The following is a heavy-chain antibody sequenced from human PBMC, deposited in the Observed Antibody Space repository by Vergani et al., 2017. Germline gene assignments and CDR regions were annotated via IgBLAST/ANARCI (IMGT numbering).Heavy chain of an antibody. CDR2: IYYSGST. D-gene: IGHD2-15*01. J-gene: IGHJ1*01. V-gene: IGHV4-39*01. Sequence: QLQLQESGPGLVKPSETLSLTCTVSGGSISSSSYYWGWIRQPPGKGLEWIGSIYYSGSTYYNPSLKSRVTISVDTSKNQFSLKLSSVTAADTAVYYCARPNRRYCRGGSCNTLRYFQNWGQGTLVTVSP. CDR1: GGSISSSSYY. CDR3: ARPNRRYCRGGSCNTLRYFQN.